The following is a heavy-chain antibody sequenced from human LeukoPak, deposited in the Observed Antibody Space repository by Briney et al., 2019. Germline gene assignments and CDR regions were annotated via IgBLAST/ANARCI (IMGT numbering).Heavy chain of an antibody. CDR2: ISYDGSNK. D-gene: IGHD6-19*01. V-gene: IGHV3-30*04. Sequence: RSGGSLRLSCAASGFTFSSYAMHWVRQAPGEGLEWVALISYDGSNKYYADSVKGRFTVSRDNSKNTLYLQMNSLRVEDTAVYYCASEYREDHSGSQYFQHWGQGTLVTVSS. CDR1: GFTFSSYA. J-gene: IGHJ1*01. CDR3: ASEYREDHSGSQYFQH.